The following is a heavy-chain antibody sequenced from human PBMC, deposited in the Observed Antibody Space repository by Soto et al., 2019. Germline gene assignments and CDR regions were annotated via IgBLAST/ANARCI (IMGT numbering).Heavy chain of an antibody. V-gene: IGHV1-69*01. D-gene: IGHD6-6*01. J-gene: IGHJ6*02. Sequence: QVQLVQSGAEVKKPGSSVKVSCKASGGTFSSYAISWVRQAPGQGLEWMGGIIPIFGTANYAQKFQGRVTITADESTSTAYMELSSLRSEDTAVYYCAREPIDSSSSVDYDYYGMDVWGQGTTVTVSS. CDR3: AREPIDSSSSVDYDYYGMDV. CDR2: IIPIFGTA. CDR1: GGTFSSYA.